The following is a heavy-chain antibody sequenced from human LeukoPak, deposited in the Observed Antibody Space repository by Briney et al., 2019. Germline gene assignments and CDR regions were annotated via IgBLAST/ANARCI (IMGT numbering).Heavy chain of an antibody. J-gene: IGHJ3*01. Sequence: QRGGSLRLSCAASGFTVSSYGMTWVRLAPGKGLEWVSAFSATDGSAQYAESVKGRFTISRDNSKNSLYLQMNSLRDEDTAVYYCAKARIAAAGTGAFDAWGQGTMVTVSS. CDR1: GFTVSSYG. D-gene: IGHD6-13*01. V-gene: IGHV3-23*01. CDR3: AKARIAAAGTGAFDA. CDR2: FSATDGSA.